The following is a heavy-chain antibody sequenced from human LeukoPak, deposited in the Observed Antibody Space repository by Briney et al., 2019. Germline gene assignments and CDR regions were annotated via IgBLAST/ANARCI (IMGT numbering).Heavy chain of an antibody. Sequence: PGGSLRLSCAASGFTFSSYWMHWVRQAPGKGLVWVSRINSDGSSTSYADSVKGRFTIPRDNAKNTLYLQMNSLRAEDTAVYYCAREAYYYDSSGYYFVKGRAFDIWGQGTMVTVSS. J-gene: IGHJ3*02. CDR2: INSDGSST. V-gene: IGHV3-74*01. CDR1: GFTFSSYW. CDR3: AREAYYYDSSGYYFVKGRAFDI. D-gene: IGHD3-22*01.